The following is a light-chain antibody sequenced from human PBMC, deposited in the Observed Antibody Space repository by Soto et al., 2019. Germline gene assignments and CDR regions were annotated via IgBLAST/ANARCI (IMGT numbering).Light chain of an antibody. CDR1: SSNIGAGYD. Sequence: CPGSSSNIGAGYDVHWYQQLPGTAPKLLIYGNSNRPSGVPDRFSGSKSGTSASLAITGLQAEDEADYYCQSYDSSLSGSNVFGTGTKVTVL. CDR3: QSYDSSLSGSNV. CDR2: GNS. V-gene: IGLV1-40*01. J-gene: IGLJ1*01.